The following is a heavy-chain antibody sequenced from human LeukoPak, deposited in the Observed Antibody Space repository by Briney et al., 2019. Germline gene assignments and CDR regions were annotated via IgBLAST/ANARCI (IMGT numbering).Heavy chain of an antibody. J-gene: IGHJ4*02. CDR2: ISDEGSNK. D-gene: IGHD6-19*01. V-gene: IGHV3-30*04. Sequence: GGSLRLSCAASGFTFSSYAMHWVRQAPGKGLEWVAVISDEGSNKYYADSVKGRLTISRDNSKNTLYLQMNSLRAEDTAVYYCARGYSSGWLLPFDYWGQGTLVTVSS. CDR1: GFTFSSYA. CDR3: ARGYSSGWLLPFDY.